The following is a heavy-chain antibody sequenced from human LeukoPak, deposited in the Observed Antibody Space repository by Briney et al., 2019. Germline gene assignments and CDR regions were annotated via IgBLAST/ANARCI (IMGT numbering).Heavy chain of an antibody. CDR1: GYTFTDLTEYY. V-gene: IGHV1-2*02. D-gene: IGHD1-26*01. CDR3: ARRLGGSSEGYEF. CDR2: INPNNGGT. Sequence: ALVKVSCKASGYTFTDLTEYYIHWVRQAPGQGLEWMGWINPNNGGTKYAQKFQGRVTMTRDMSMNTAYMELSSLTSDDTAVYYCARRLGGSSEGYEFWGQGPLVTVSS. J-gene: IGHJ4*02.